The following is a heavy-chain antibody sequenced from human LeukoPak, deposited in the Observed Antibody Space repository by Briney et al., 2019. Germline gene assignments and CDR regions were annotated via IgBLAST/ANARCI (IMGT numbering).Heavy chain of an antibody. V-gene: IGHV3-53*01. CDR2: IYSDNT. J-gene: IGHJ4*02. D-gene: IGHD4/OR15-4a*01. Sequence: GGSLRLSCTVSGFTVSSNSMSWVRQAPGKELEWVSFIYSDNTHYSDSVKGRFTIPRDNSKNTLYLQMNSLRAEDTAVYYCARRAGAYSHPYDYWGQGTLVTVSS. CDR1: GFTVSSNS. CDR3: ARRAGAYSHPYDY.